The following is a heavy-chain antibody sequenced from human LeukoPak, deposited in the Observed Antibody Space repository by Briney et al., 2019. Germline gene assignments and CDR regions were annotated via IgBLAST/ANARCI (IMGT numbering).Heavy chain of an antibody. D-gene: IGHD3-22*01. CDR2: IYSTGGT. J-gene: IGHJ4*02. Sequence: SETLSLTCTVSGGSISSSVYYWGWIRQPPGKGLEWIGTIYSTGGTYYNPSLKSRVTISVDTSKNQFSLKLSSVTATDTAVYYCARAQFYYDSSGYYYWGQGTLVTVSS. CDR1: GGSISSSVYY. V-gene: IGHV4-39*01. CDR3: ARAQFYYDSSGYYY.